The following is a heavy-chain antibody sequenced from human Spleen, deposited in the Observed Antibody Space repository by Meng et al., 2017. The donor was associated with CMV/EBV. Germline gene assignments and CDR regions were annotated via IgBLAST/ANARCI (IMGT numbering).Heavy chain of an antibody. D-gene: IGHD3-10*01. CDR3: ARGNDFDV. V-gene: IGHV5-51*01. J-gene: IGHJ3*01. Sequence: KVSCKAFGYSFPRYWIGWVRQMPGKGLEWMGIIYPDDSDVRYNRSFQGQVTISVDKSISTVFLQWSSLKASDTAMYYCARGNDFDVWGQGTMVTVSS. CDR2: IYPDDSDV. CDR1: GYSFPRYW.